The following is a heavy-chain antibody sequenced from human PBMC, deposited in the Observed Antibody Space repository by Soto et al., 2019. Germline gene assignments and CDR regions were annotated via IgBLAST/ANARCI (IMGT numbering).Heavy chain of an antibody. Sequence: EVQLMEPGGGLVQPGGSLRLSCAASGFTLSYYWMSWVRQAPGKGLEWVANIKEDGSENYYVDSVKGRFTIARDNAQNSVLLQINSMRVQDTAIYYCDRDCSGGSCPFWGQGTLVTVSS. CDR2: IKEDGSEN. J-gene: IGHJ4*02. CDR3: DRDCSGGSCPF. CDR1: GFTLSYYW. D-gene: IGHD2-15*01. V-gene: IGHV3-7*01.